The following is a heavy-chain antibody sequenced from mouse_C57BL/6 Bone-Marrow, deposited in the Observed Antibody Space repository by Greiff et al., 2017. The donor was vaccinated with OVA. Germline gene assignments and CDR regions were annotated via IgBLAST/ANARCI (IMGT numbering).Heavy chain of an antibody. Sequence: VQLQQSGAELVRPGASVKLSCKASGYTFTSYGISWVKQRTGQGLEWIGEIYPRSGNTNYNEKFKGKATLTADKSSSTAYMELRSLTSEDSAVSFCFYGNAGYFDFYGWGTGLTVTA. CDR1: GYTFTSYG. CDR2: IYPRSGNT. CDR3: FYGNAGYFDF. D-gene: IGHD2-1*01. J-gene: IGHJ2*03. V-gene: IGHV1-81*01.